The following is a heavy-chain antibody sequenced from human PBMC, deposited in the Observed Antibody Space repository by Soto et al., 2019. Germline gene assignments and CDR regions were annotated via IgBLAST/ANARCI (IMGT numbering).Heavy chain of an antibody. J-gene: IGHJ4*02. CDR2: ISWNSGSI. CDR3: ASVDLTY. Sequence: GGSLRLSCAASGFTFDDYAMHWVRQAPGKGLEWVSGISWNSGSIGYADSVKGRFTISRDNAKNSLYLQMNSLRAEDTALYYCASVDLTYWGQGTLVTVSS. V-gene: IGHV3-9*01. D-gene: IGHD3-9*01. CDR1: GFTFDDYA.